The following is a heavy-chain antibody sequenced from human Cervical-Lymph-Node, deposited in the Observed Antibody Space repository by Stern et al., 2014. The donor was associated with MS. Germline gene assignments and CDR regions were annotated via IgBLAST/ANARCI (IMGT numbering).Heavy chain of an antibody. CDR1: GFSVSTSGVG. J-gene: IGHJ5*02. D-gene: IGHD3-10*01. CDR2: IFWDDDK. CDR3: AHRRVALVGRAPPNFFDP. V-gene: IGHV2-5*02. Sequence: QVTLKESGPTLVKPTQNLTLTCTFSGFSVSTSGVGVGWIRQPPGKAREWLGLIFWDDDKRYSPSLKSGLTITKDTSKTQVVLTVTNIDPGDTGTYYCAHRRVALVGRAPPNFFDPWGPGTLVTVSS.